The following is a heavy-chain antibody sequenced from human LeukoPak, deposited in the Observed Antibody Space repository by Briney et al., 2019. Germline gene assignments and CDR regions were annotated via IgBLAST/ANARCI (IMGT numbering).Heavy chain of an antibody. J-gene: IGHJ5*02. V-gene: IGHV3-23*01. CDR1: GFSFSNSA. Sequence: PGGSLRLSCAASGFSFSNSAMNWVRQAPGKGLEWVSSISEGGDDRYYADSVKGRFTISRDNFARTLYLQMNSLRVEDTAVYYCAKEASGGTYSCGLNWFDPWGQGTLVTVSS. D-gene: IGHD6-19*01. CDR2: ISEGGDDR. CDR3: AKEASGGTYSCGLNWFDP.